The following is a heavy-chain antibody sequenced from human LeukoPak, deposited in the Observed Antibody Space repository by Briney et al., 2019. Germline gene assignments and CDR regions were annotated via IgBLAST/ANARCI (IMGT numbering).Heavy chain of an antibody. CDR1: GGSIVSYY. V-gene: IGHV4-59*01. Sequence: RASETLSLTCTVSGGSIVSYYWSWIRQPPGEGLEWIGYIYYSGSTNYNPSLKSRVTISVDTSKHQFSLKLNSVTAADTAVYYCARVYSSSRYYGMDVWGQGTTVTVSS. CDR2: IYYSGST. D-gene: IGHD6-13*01. J-gene: IGHJ6*02. CDR3: ARVYSSSRYYGMDV.